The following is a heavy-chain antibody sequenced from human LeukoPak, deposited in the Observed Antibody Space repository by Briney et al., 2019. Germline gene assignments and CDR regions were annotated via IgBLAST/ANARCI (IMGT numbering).Heavy chain of an antibody. CDR1: GFTLSSHE. V-gene: IGHV3-48*03. CDR2: ISSSGSDI. Sequence: GGSLRLSCTASGFTLSSHEINWVRQAPGKGLEWLAYISSSGSDIHYADSVTGRFIISRDNAKDSLYLQMNSLRADDTAVYYCARAKRYFDWLYPFYFDCWGQGTLLTVSS. D-gene: IGHD3-9*01. CDR3: ARAKRYFDWLYPFYFDC. J-gene: IGHJ4*02.